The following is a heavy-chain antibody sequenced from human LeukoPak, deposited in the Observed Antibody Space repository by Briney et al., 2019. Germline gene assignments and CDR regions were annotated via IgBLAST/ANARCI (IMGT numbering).Heavy chain of an antibody. D-gene: IGHD6-13*01. CDR3: ATEAGSSCLGY. CDR2: INPNSGGT. J-gene: IGHJ4*02. V-gene: IGHV1-2*02. CDR1: EYTFIGYQ. Sequence: GASVKVSCKASEYTFIGYQMHWVRQAPGQGLEWMGWINPNSGGTNYAQKFQGRVTMTRDTSISTAYMELSRLRSDDTAVYYCATEAGSSCLGYWGQGTLVTVSS.